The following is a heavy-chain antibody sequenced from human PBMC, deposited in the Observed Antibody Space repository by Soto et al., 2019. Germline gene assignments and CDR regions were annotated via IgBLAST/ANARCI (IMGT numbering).Heavy chain of an antibody. CDR1: GGSISSSSYY. CDR3: ARQEGSSSWYSPYYYYYGMDV. Sequence: PSETLSLTCTVSGGSISSSSYYWGWIRQPPGKGLEWIGSIYYSGSTYYNPSLKSRVTISVDTSKNQFSLKLSSVTAADTAVYYCARQEGSSSWYSPYYYYYGMDVWGQGTTVTVS. J-gene: IGHJ6*02. V-gene: IGHV4-39*01. D-gene: IGHD6-13*01. CDR2: IYYSGST.